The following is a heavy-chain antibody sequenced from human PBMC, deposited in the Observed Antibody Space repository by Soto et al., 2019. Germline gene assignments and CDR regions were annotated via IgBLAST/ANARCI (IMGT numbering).Heavy chain of an antibody. V-gene: IGHV1-2*04. Sequence: ASVKVSCKASGYTFTVYYMHWVRQAPGQGLEWMGWINPNSGGTNYAQKFQGWVTMTRDTSISTAYMELSRLRSDDTAVYYCARGGLWTTPFYYMDVWGKGTTVTVSS. CDR2: INPNSGGT. CDR3: ARGGLWTTPFYYMDV. D-gene: IGHD3-3*01. J-gene: IGHJ6*03. CDR1: GYTFTVYY.